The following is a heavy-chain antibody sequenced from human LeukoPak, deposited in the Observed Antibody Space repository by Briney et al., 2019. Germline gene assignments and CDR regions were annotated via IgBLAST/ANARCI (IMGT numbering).Heavy chain of an antibody. CDR3: ARASGSYSHDSDFDY. CDR2: ISAYNGNT. CDR1: GYTFTSYG. D-gene: IGHD1-26*01. V-gene: IGHV1-18*01. Sequence: ASVKVSCKASGYTFTSYGISWVRQAPGQGLEWMGWISAYNGNTNYAQKLQGRVTMTTDTSTSTAYMELRSLRSDDTAVYYCARASGSYSHDSDFDYWGQGTLVTVSS. J-gene: IGHJ4*02.